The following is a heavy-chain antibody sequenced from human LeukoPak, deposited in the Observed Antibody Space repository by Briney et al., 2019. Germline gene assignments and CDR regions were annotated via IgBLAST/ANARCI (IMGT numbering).Heavy chain of an antibody. V-gene: IGHV3-33*01. CDR1: GFTLSSYG. CDR3: ARDAGDYGIDY. J-gene: IGHJ4*02. Sequence: PGGSLRLSCAASGFTLSSYGMHWVRQAPGKGLEWVAVIWYDGSNKYYADSVKGRFTISRDNSKNTLYLQMNSLRAEDTAVYYCARDAGDYGIDYWGQGTLVTVSS. D-gene: IGHD4-17*01. CDR2: IWYDGSNK.